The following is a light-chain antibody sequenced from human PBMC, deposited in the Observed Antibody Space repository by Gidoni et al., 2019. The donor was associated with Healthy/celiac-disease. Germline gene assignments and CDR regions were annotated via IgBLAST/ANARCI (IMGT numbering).Light chain of an antibody. CDR2: DAS. J-gene: IGKJ4*01. Sequence: EIVLTQSPATLSLSPGARATLSCRASQSVSSYLAWYQQKPGQAPRLLIYDASNRATGIPARFSGSGSGTDFTLTIISLGPEDFAVYYCQQRSNWLTFGGGTKVEIK. V-gene: IGKV3-11*01. CDR1: QSVSSY. CDR3: QQRSNWLT.